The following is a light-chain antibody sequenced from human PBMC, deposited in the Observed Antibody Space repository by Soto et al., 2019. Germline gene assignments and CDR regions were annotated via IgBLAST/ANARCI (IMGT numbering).Light chain of an antibody. CDR1: QSVSSY. Sequence: EIVLTQSPATLSLSPGERATLSCRASQSVSSYLAWYQQKPGQAPRLLIYDASNRATGIPARFGGSGSGTDFTLTISSLEPEDSAVYYCQHRRTFGPGTKVDIK. J-gene: IGKJ3*01. CDR3: QHRRT. CDR2: DAS. V-gene: IGKV3-11*01.